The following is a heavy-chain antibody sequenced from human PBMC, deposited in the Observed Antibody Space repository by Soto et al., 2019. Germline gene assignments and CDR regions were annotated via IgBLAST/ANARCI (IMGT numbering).Heavy chain of an antibody. J-gene: IGHJ4*02. Sequence: GESLKISCKGSGYSFAGYWITWVRQKPGKGLEWMGRIDPSDSQTYYSPSFRGHVTIAVTKSITTVFLQWSSLRASDTAMYYCARQIYDSDTGPNFQYYFDSWGQGTPVTVSS. V-gene: IGHV5-10-1*01. D-gene: IGHD3-22*01. CDR1: GYSFAGYW. CDR3: ARQIYDSDTGPNFQYYFDS. CDR2: IDPSDSQT.